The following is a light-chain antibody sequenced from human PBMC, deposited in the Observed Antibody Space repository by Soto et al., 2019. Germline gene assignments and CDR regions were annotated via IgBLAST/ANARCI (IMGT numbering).Light chain of an antibody. J-gene: IGKJ1*01. V-gene: IGKV3-20*01. CDR3: QQYGSSSWT. Sequence: EIVLTQSPGTLSLSPGERATLSCRASQSVGSSYLAGYQQKPGQAPRLLIYGTSSRATAIPDRFSGSGSGTDFTLTISRLEPEDFAVYYCQQYGSSSWTFGQGTKVEIK. CDR1: QSVGSSY. CDR2: GTS.